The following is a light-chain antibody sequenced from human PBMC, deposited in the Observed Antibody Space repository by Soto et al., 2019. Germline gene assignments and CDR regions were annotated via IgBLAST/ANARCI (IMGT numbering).Light chain of an antibody. V-gene: IGKV3-20*01. J-gene: IGKJ3*01. Sequence: EIVSTQSPSTLFLSPGERATLSFRASQSVSSSYLAWYQQKPGQAPRLLIYGASSRATGIPDRFSGSGSGTDFTLTISSLEPEDFAVYYCQQYGSSPFTFGPGTKVDIK. CDR1: QSVSSSY. CDR3: QQYGSSPFT. CDR2: GAS.